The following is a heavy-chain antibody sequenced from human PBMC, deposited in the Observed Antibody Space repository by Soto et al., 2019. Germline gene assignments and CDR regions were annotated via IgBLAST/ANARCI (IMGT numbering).Heavy chain of an antibody. J-gene: IGHJ4*02. D-gene: IGHD3-10*01. V-gene: IGHV3-9*01. CDR3: ANLPLYGSGFDC. Sequence: EVQLVESGGGLVQPGRSLRLSCAASGFTFDDYAIHWVRQAPGRGLGWVAGISWNGASIGYADSVKGRFTISRDNAKNSLHLQMNRLRSEDTALYYCANLPLYGSGFDCWGQGTLVTVSS. CDR1: GFTFDDYA. CDR2: ISWNGASI.